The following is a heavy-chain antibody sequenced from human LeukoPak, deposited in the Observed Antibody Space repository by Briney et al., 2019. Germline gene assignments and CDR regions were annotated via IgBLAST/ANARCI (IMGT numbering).Heavy chain of an antibody. CDR3: AKDGCPSCYFVYYYYGMDV. J-gene: IGHJ6*02. D-gene: IGHD2-2*01. V-gene: IGHV3-23*01. CDR2: ISGSGGIA. Sequence: GGSLRLSCAASGLTFSTSAMSWVRQAPGKGLEWVSSISGSGGIAYYADSVKGRFTISRDNSNNTLSLQMSGLRVEDTAVYYCAKDGCPSCYFVYYYYGMDVWGQGTTVTVSS. CDR1: GLTFSTSA.